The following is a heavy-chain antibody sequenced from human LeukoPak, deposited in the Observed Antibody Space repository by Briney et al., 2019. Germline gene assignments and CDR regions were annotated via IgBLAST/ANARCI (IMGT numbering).Heavy chain of an antibody. D-gene: IGHD4-17*01. CDR1: GYSFTSYW. Sequence: GESLKISCKGSGYSFTSYWIAWVRQLPGKGLEWMGIIRPMNSDVRYSPSFQGQVAISADRSINTAYLQWSSLTASDTAMYYCASRPFETTVVPWDFYWGQGTQVTVSS. CDR2: IRPMNSDV. CDR3: ASRPFETTVVPWDFY. V-gene: IGHV5-51*01. J-gene: IGHJ4*02.